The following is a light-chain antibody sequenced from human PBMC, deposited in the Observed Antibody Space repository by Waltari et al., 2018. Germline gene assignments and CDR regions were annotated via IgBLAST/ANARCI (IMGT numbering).Light chain of an antibody. CDR1: RSHFECHNL. CDR3: CSYADSSTLV. CDR2: AGS. J-gene: IGLJ3*02. V-gene: IGLV2-23*01. Sequence: QSALTQPASVSGFPGQSITSSCTGTRSHFECHNLFSWYQQSPGKAPKLIIYAGSKRPSGVSNRLSGSKSGNTASLTISGLQAEDEADYYCCSYADSSTLVFGGGTKLTVL.